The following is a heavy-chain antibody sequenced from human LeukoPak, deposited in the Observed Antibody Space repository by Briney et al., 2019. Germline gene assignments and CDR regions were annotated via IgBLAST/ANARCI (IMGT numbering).Heavy chain of an antibody. J-gene: IGHJ4*02. CDR1: GGSISSGSYY. Sequence: NPSQTLSLTCTVSGGSISSGSYYWSWIRQPAGKGLEWIGRIYTSGSTNYNPSLKSRVTISVDTSKNQFSLKLSSVTAADTAVYYCARDRGSGWDFDYWGQGTLVTVSP. V-gene: IGHV4-61*02. CDR3: ARDRGSGWDFDY. CDR2: IYTSGST. D-gene: IGHD6-19*01.